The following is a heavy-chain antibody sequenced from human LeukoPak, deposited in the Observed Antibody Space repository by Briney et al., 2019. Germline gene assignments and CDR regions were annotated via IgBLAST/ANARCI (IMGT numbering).Heavy chain of an antibody. CDR2: IYYSGST. J-gene: IGHJ4*02. Sequence: SETLSLTCTVSGGSISSYYWSWIRQPPGKGLEWIGYIYYSGSTNYNPSLKSRVTISVDTSKNQFSLKLSSVTAADTAVYYCARGNTAMVAYYFDYWGQGTPLTVSS. CDR1: GGSISSYY. D-gene: IGHD5-18*01. V-gene: IGHV4-59*01. CDR3: ARGNTAMVAYYFDY.